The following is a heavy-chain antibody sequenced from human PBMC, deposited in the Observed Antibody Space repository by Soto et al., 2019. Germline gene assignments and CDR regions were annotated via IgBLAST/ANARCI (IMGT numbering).Heavy chain of an antibody. CDR2: VYYRGRS. CDR1: GGSVSNSNCY. D-gene: IGHD2-8*01. V-gene: IGHV4-39*01. Sequence: PSGTLSLTCTVSGGSVSNSNCYWGWIRQSPGKWLEWIGSVYYRGRSYSKSSVKSRVTISVDTSKNQFSLNLNSVTASDTAVYYCVSQRTSVLTQAYFDYWGPGALVTVYS. CDR3: VSQRTSVLTQAYFDY. J-gene: IGHJ4*02.